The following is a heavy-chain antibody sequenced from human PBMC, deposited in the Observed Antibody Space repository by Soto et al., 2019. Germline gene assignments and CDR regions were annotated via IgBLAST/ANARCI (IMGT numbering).Heavy chain of an antibody. CDR3: ARGLYCSSTSCYRGKGY. V-gene: IGHV1-8*01. Sequence: QVQLVQSGAEVKKPGASVKVSCKASGYTFTSYDINWVRQATGQGLEWMGWMNPNSGNTGYAQKFQGRVTMTRNTSISTAYMELSSLRSEDTAVYYCARGLYCSSTSCYRGKGYWGQGTLVTVSS. CDR2: MNPNSGNT. CDR1: GYTFTSYD. J-gene: IGHJ4*02. D-gene: IGHD2-2*01.